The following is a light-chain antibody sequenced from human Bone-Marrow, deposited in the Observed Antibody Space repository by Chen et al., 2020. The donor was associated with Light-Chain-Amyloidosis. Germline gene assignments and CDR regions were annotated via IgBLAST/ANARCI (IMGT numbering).Light chain of an antibody. CDR3: SSYTITNTLV. V-gene: IGLV2-14*01. CDR2: EVT. CDR1: SSDVGGDNH. Sequence: QSALTQPASVSGSPGQSITISCTGTSSDVGGDNHVSWYQQHQDKAPKLMIYEVTHRPSWVPDRFSGSKSDNTASLTISGLQTEDEADYFCSSYTITNTLVFGSGTRVTVL. J-gene: IGLJ1*01.